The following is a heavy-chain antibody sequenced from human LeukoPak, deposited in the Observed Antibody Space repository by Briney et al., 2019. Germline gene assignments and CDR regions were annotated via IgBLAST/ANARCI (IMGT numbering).Heavy chain of an antibody. CDR1: GFNLSSYW. J-gene: IGHJ5*02. D-gene: IGHD1-26*01. Sequence: TGGSLRLSCAASGFNLSSYWMHWVRQTPGKGLMWVSRIKGDGSTIVYDDSLNGRFTISRDNAKNTLFLQMNTLRGDDTAVYYCVRGGLSGRYGRGFSWGQGTLVAVSS. V-gene: IGHV3-74*01. CDR3: VRGGLSGRYGRGFS. CDR2: IKGDGSTI.